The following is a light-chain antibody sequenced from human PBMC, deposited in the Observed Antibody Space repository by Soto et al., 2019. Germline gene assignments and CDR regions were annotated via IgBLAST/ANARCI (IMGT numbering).Light chain of an antibody. CDR3: QQYDNWPIT. V-gene: IGKV3-15*01. Sequence: EVVMTQSPATLSVSPGERAILSCRASRSVNNNYLAWYQQKPGQAPRLLIYGVSTRATDTPARFSGSGSGTEFTLMISSLQSEDFAVYYCQQYDNWPITFGQGTRLEMK. CDR2: GVS. CDR1: RSVNNN. J-gene: IGKJ5*01.